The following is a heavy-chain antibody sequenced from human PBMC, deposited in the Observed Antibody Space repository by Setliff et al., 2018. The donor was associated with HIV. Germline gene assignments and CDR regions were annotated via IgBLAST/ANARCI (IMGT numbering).Heavy chain of an antibody. J-gene: IGHJ3*02. D-gene: IGHD1-1*01. CDR2: IHQTGSET. V-gene: IGHV3-7*01. CDR1: GFSLSPFV. CDR3: AKWNVAFDI. Sequence: PGGSLRLSCAASGFSLSPFVMSWVRQAPGKGLEWVANIHQTGSETYYVDSVKGRFTISRDNAKNSLYLQMNSLRAEGTAVYYCAKWNVAFDIWGHGTMVTVSS.